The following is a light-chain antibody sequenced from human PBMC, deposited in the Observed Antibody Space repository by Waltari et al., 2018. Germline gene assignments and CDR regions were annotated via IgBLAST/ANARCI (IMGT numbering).Light chain of an antibody. CDR3: VLYLGSDNWM. CDR1: SGSVSYSHH. V-gene: IGLV8-61*01. Sequence: QTLVTQEPSLSVSPGGTVPLTCALSSGSVSYSHHPTWYRQTPGQAPRTVIYTTNTRSSGVPDRFSGSILGSKAALTITGAQADDESHYYCVLYLGSDNWMFGGGTKLTVL. CDR2: TTN. J-gene: IGLJ3*02.